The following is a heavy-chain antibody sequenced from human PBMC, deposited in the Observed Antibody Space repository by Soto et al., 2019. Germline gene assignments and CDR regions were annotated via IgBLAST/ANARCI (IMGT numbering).Heavy chain of an antibody. CDR2: IYGGGST. V-gene: IGHV3-53*01. CDR3: ARGGWNDWFDP. D-gene: IGHD1-1*01. CDR1: GITVSSNF. Sequence: LRLSFAASGITVSSNFISWVLQAPGKGLEWVSVIYGGGSTYYADSVKGRLTISRDNSKNTVYLQMSSLRVEDTAIYYCARGGWNDWFDPWGQGTLVTVSS. J-gene: IGHJ5*02.